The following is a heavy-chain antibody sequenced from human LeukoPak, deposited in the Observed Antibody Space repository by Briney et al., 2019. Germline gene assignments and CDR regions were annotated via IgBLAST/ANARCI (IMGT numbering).Heavy chain of an antibody. V-gene: IGHV1-3*01. Sequence: ASVKVSCKASGYTFTSYAMHWVRQAPGQRLEWMGWINAGNGNTKYSQKFQGRVTITRSTSISTAYMELSSLRSEDTAVYYCARIDYDFWSGYNYMDVWGKGTTVTVSS. J-gene: IGHJ6*03. CDR1: GYTFTSYA. D-gene: IGHD3-3*01. CDR3: ARIDYDFWSGYNYMDV. CDR2: INAGNGNT.